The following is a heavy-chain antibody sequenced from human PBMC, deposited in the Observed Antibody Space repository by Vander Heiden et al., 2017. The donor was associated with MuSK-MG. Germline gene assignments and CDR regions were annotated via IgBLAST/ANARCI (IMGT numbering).Heavy chain of an antibody. CDR1: GFDFISYV. CDR3: AKGLVTTTNRAFDI. CDR2: ITKSGVAT. Sequence: GGLVQPGGSLRLSCAASGFDFISYVMSWVRQTPGKGLEWVSSITKSGVATYYADSLKGRFTISRDNSKNTVHLQMNSIRADDTAIYYCAKGLVTTTNRAFDIWGQGTMMTVSS. D-gene: IGHD4-4*01. V-gene: IGHV3-23*01. J-gene: IGHJ3*02.